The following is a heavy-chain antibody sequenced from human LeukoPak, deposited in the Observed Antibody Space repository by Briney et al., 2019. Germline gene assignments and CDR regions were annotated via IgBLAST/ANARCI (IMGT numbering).Heavy chain of an antibody. CDR1: GFTFSNAW. CDR3: TTLTRGYSYGVADY. V-gene: IGHV3-15*01. CDR2: IKSKTDGGTT. J-gene: IGHJ4*02. D-gene: IGHD5-18*01. Sequence: GESLRLSCAASGFTFSNAWMSWVRQAPGKGLEWVGRIKSKTDGGTTDYAAPVKGRFTISRDDSKNTLYLQMNSLKTEDTAVYDCTTLTRGYSYGVADYWGQGTLVTLSS.